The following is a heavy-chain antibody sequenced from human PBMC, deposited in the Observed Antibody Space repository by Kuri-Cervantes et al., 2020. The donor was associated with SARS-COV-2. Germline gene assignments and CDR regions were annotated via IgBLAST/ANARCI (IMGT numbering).Heavy chain of an antibody. V-gene: IGHV3-30*18. CDR2: ISYDGSNK. Sequence: GGSLRLSCAVSGFTFTSHAMHWVRQAPGKGLEWVALISYDGSNKFYADSVKGRFTISRDNSKNTLYLQMNSLRAEDTAVYYCAKDQHGIVEVVAAIDYWGQGTLVTVSS. D-gene: IGHD2-15*01. CDR3: AKDQHGIVEVVAAIDY. CDR1: GFTFTSHA. J-gene: IGHJ4*02.